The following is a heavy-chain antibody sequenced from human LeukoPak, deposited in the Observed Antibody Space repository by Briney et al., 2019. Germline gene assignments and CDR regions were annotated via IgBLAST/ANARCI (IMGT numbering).Heavy chain of an antibody. CDR3: ARDSVAVSDTVDY. CDR1: GNTFSGYY. CDR2: INPKSGGT. Sequence: ASVKVSCKASGNTFSGYYIHWVRRAPGQGLEWMGWINPKSGGTNYAQKLQGRVTMTTDTSTSTAYMELRTLRSDDTAVYYCARDSVAVSDTVDYWGQGTLVTVSS. V-gene: IGHV1-2*02. D-gene: IGHD6-19*01. J-gene: IGHJ4*02.